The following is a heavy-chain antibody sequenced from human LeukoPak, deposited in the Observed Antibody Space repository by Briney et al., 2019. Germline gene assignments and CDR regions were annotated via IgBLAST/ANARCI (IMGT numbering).Heavy chain of an antibody. CDR1: GGTFSSYS. CDR2: IIPIFGTA. V-gene: IGHV1-69*05. D-gene: IGHD2-15*01. Sequence: SVKVSCKASGGTFSSYSISWVRQVPGQGLEWMGGIIPIFGTANYAQKFQGRVTITTDESTSTAYMELSSLRSEDTAVYYCASSGLRPVAATPYYFDYWGQGTLVTVSS. CDR3: ASSGLRPVAATPYYFDY. J-gene: IGHJ4*02.